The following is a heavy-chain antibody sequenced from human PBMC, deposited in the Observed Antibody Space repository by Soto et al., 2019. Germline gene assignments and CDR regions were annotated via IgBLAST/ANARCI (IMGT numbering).Heavy chain of an antibody. V-gene: IGHV1-69*12. CDR3: ATHAGTYYSNDIHV. CDR2: VIPILGTT. Sequence: QVQLVQSGAEVKKPGSSVKVSCKASGGSFSTYAISWVRHAPGQGLEWMGGVIPILGTTNNAQKFQGRVSITADESPRTAYLQLASLRSAATALYYCATHAGTYYSNDIHVWRQGTTVTFSS. J-gene: IGHJ6*02. CDR1: GGSFSTYA.